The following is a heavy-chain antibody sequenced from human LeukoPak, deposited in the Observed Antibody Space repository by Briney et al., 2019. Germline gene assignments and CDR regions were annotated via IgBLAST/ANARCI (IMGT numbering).Heavy chain of an antibody. CDR2: INPSRGST. D-gene: IGHD1-26*01. V-gene: IGHV1-46*01. Sequence: ASVKVSCKASGYTFIHYYIHWMRQAPGQGLEWMGIINPSRGSTSYAPRFQGRVTMTRDVSTDTVYMELSSLISDDTAVYYCTRGTPVTLARGWADHWGQGTLVTVSS. CDR1: GYTFIHYY. CDR3: TRGTPVTLARGWADH. J-gene: IGHJ4*02.